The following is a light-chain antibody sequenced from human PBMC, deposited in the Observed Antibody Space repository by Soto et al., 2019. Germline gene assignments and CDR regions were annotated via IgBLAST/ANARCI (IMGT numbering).Light chain of an antibody. CDR3: VAWDDNVNGWV. CDR2: SNT. J-gene: IGLJ3*02. V-gene: IGLV1-44*01. CDR1: ASNVESET. Sequence: QSVLTQTPSASGAPGQTVTISCSGSASNVESETVNWYQQLPGTAPKLVVYSNTKRPSAVPDRFSASKSGTSASLAISNLQPEDEADYYCVAWDDNVNGWVFGGGTKVTVL.